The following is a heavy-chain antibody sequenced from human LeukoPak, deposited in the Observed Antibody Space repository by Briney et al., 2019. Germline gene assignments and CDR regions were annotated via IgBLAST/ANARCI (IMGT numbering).Heavy chain of an antibody. Sequence: GSLRLSCAASGFTFSSYAMSWVRQAPGKGLEWVSAISGSGGSTYYADSVKGRFTISRDNSKNTLYLQMNSLRAEDTAVYYCAKDYCSSTSCYTNWFDPWGQGTLVTVSS. CDR3: AKDYCSSTSCYTNWFDP. CDR1: GFTFSSYA. J-gene: IGHJ5*02. CDR2: ISGSGGST. V-gene: IGHV3-23*01. D-gene: IGHD2-2*02.